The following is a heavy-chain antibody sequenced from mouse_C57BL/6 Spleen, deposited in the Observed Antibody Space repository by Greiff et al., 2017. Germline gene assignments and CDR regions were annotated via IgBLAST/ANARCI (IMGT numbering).Heavy chain of an antibody. J-gene: IGHJ3*01. CDR2: ISYDGSN. CDR1: GYSITSGYY. CDR3: AKLDSSGSWFAY. V-gene: IGHV3-6*01. Sequence: EVQLQESGPGLVKPSQSLSLTCSVTGYSITSGYYWNWIRQFPGNKLEWMGYISYDGSNNYNPSLKNRISITRDTSKNQFFLKLNSVTTEDTATYYCAKLDSSGSWFAYWGQGTLVTVSA. D-gene: IGHD3-2*02.